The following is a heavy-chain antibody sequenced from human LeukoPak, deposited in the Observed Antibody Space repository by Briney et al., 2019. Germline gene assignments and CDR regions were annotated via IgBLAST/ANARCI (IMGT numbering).Heavy chain of an antibody. V-gene: IGHV4-34*01. CDR3: ARGKGSSFITWFAP. CDR1: GGSFSGYY. CDR2: INHSGST. Sequence: SETLSLTCAVYGGSFSGYYWSWIRQPPGKGLEWIGEINHSGSTNYNPSLKSRVTISVDTSKNQFSLKLSSVTAADTAVYYCARGKGSSFITWFAPWGQGTLVTVSS. J-gene: IGHJ5*02. D-gene: IGHD6-6*01.